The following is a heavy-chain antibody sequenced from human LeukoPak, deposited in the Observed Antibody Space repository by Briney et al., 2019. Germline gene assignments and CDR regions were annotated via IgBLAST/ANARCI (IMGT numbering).Heavy chain of an antibody. CDR2: INPNSGGT. CDR3: AGGNYYDSTAPAY. J-gene: IGHJ4*02. CDR1: GYTFTGYY. D-gene: IGHD3-22*01. V-gene: IGHV1-2*02. Sequence: ASVKVSCEASGYTFTGYYMHWVRQAPGQGLEWMGWINPNSGGTNYAQKFQGRVTMTRDTSISTAYMELSRLRSDDTAVYYCAGGNYYDSTAPAYWGQGTLVTVSS.